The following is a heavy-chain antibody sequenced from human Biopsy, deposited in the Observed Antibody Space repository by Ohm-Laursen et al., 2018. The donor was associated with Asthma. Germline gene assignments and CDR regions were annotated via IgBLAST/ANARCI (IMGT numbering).Heavy chain of an antibody. J-gene: IGHJ4*02. Sequence: SLRLSCTASGFSFSNYGMHWVRQAPGKGLDWVAVIPSDGTNRNYTDSVKGRFTISRDNSRNTLHLEMNSLRAEDTAVYFCAKEVFPGWELRRGPDSWGQGTLVTVSS. V-gene: IGHV3-30*18. CDR3: AKEVFPGWELRRGPDS. CDR1: GFSFSNYG. D-gene: IGHD1-26*01. CDR2: IPSDGTNR.